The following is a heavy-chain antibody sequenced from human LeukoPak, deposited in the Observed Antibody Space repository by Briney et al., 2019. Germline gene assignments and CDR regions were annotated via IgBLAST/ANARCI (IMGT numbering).Heavy chain of an antibody. J-gene: IGHJ6*02. CDR3: ARGRSGGSYFYYYYYGMDV. V-gene: IGHV4-31*03. D-gene: IGHD2-15*01. CDR2: IYYSGST. Sequence: SETLSLTCTVSGGSISSGGYYWSWIHQHPGKGLEWIGYIYYSGSTYYNPSLKSRVTISVDTSKNQFSLKLSSVTAADTAVYYCARGRSGGSYFYYYYYGMDVWGQGTTVTVSS. CDR1: GGSISSGGYY.